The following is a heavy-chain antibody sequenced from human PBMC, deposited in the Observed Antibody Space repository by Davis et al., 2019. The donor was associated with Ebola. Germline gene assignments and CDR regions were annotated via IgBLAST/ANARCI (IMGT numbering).Heavy chain of an antibody. V-gene: IGHV1-18*01. CDR2: ISAYNGNT. CDR3: ARARDYSIPYYYYGMDV. CDR1: GGTFSSYA. Sequence: AASVKVSCKASGGTFSSYAISWVRQAPGQGLEWMGWISAYNGNTNYAQKLQGRVTMTTDTSTSTAYMELRSLRSDDTAVYYCARARDYSIPYYYYGMDVWGQGTTVTVSS. J-gene: IGHJ6*02. D-gene: IGHD4-11*01.